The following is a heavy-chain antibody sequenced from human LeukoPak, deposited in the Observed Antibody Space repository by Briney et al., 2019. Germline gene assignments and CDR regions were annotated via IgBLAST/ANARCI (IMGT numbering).Heavy chain of an antibody. CDR3: ARGAASWYLGY. V-gene: IGHV1-46*01. Sequence: ASVKVSCKASGYTFTSYYIHWVRQAPGQGLEWMGIINPSGGSTSYTQDFQGRVTMTRDTSTSTVYMEPNSLRSEDTAVYYCARGAASWYLGYWGQGTLVTVSS. J-gene: IGHJ4*02. D-gene: IGHD6-13*01. CDR2: INPSGGST. CDR1: GYTFTSYY.